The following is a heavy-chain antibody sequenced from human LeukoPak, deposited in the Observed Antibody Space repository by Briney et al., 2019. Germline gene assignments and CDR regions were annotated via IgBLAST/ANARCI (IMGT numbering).Heavy chain of an antibody. D-gene: IGHD3-10*01. CDR1: GYSFTSYW. Sequence: GESLKISCKGSGYSFTSYWIGWVRQMPGKGLEWMGIVYPGDSDTRYSPSFQGQVTISADKSISTAYLQWSSLKASDTAMYYCARGLLWFGEAYDAFDLWAQGTMVTVSS. CDR2: VYPGDSDT. V-gene: IGHV5-51*01. J-gene: IGHJ3*01. CDR3: ARGLLWFGEAYDAFDL.